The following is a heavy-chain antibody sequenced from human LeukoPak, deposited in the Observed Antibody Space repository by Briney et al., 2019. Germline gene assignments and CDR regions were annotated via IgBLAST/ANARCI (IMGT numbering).Heavy chain of an antibody. V-gene: IGHV3-23*01. CDR2: ISGSGSDT. D-gene: IGHD6-19*01. Sequence: GGSLKLSCAASGLTFTNYGTTWVRQAPGKGLEWVSSISGSGSDTYYADSVKGRFTISRDNSKNTLYVQMVSLRAEDTAIYYCAGSSGWWAHDYWGQGTLVTVSS. CDR3: AGSSGWWAHDY. J-gene: IGHJ4*02. CDR1: GLTFTNYG.